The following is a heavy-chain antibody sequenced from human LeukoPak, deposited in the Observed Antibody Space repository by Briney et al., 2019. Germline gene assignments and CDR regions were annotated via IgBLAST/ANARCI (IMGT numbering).Heavy chain of an antibody. V-gene: IGHV3-66*02. CDR1: GFTVSSNY. J-gene: IGHJ3*02. CDR3: ARAVGVTAIHNAFDI. Sequence: GGPLRLSCAASGFTVSSNYMSWVRQAPGKGLEWVSVIYSGGGTDYADSVKGRFTISRDNSKNTPYLQMNSLRAEDTAVYYCARAVGVTAIHNAFDIWGQGTMVTVSS. CDR2: IYSGGGT. D-gene: IGHD2-21*02.